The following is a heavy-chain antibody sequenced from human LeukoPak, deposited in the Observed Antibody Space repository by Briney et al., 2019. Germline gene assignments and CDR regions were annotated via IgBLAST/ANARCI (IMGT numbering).Heavy chain of an antibody. CDR2: IHPNSGGT. Sequence: ASVKVSCKASGYTFTGYYMHWVRQAPGQGLEWMGWIHPNSGGTNYAQKFQGRVTMTRDTSISTAYMELSRLRSDDTAVYYCARAGFGELLSHFDYWGQGTLVTVSS. V-gene: IGHV1-2*02. D-gene: IGHD3-10*01. CDR3: ARAGFGELLSHFDY. J-gene: IGHJ4*02. CDR1: GYTFTGYY.